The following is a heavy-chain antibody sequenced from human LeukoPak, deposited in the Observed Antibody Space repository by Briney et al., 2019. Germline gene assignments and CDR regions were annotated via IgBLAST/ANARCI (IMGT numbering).Heavy chain of an antibody. CDR2: VNLQGST. V-gene: IGHV4-4*02. Sequence: PSGTLSLTCGGSGGSINNTNYWTWGRQPPGKGLEWIGEVNLQGSTNYNPSLMGRVAISVDRSENHISLQLTSATAADTAVYYCAREGGPYRPLDYSGQGTLVTVSS. CDR1: GGSINNTNY. J-gene: IGHJ4*02. CDR3: AREGGPYRPLDY.